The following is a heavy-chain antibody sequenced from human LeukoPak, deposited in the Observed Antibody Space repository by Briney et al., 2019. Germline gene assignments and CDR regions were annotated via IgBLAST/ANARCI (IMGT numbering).Heavy chain of an antibody. CDR3: ATSQKYVGTPYYFDY. Sequence: GASVKVSRKASGYTFTSYDINWVRQATGQGLEWMGWMNPNSGNTGYAQKFQGRATMTRNTSISTAYMELSSLRSEDTAVYYCATSQKYVGTPYYFDYWGQGTLVTVSS. CDR1: GYTFTSYD. D-gene: IGHD7-27*01. V-gene: IGHV1-8*01. CDR2: MNPNSGNT. J-gene: IGHJ4*02.